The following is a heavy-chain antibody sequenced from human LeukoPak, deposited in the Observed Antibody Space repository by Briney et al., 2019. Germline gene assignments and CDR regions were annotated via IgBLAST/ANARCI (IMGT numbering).Heavy chain of an antibody. CDR1: GFTFSDYY. Sequence: KSGGSLRLSCAASGFTFSDYYMSWIRQAPGKGLEWVSYISSSGSTIYYADSVKGRFTISRDNAKNSLYLQMNSLRAEDTAVYYCARSNYDFWSGYKNGRNYMDVWGKGTTVTVSS. CDR3: ARSNYDFWSGYKNGRNYMDV. CDR2: ISSSGSTI. J-gene: IGHJ6*03. D-gene: IGHD3-3*01. V-gene: IGHV3-11*04.